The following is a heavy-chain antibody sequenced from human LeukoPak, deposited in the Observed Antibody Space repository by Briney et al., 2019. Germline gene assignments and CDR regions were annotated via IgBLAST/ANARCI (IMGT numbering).Heavy chain of an antibody. CDR3: ARARHSSGWYRYRGYYFDY. D-gene: IGHD6-13*01. Sequence: GASVKVSCKASGYTSTGYYMHWVRQAPGQGLEWMGWINPNSGGTNYAQKFQGWVTMTRDTSISTAYMELSRLRSDDTAVYYCARARHSSGWYRYRGYYFDYWGQGTLVTVSS. J-gene: IGHJ4*02. CDR2: INPNSGGT. CDR1: GYTSTGYY. V-gene: IGHV1-2*04.